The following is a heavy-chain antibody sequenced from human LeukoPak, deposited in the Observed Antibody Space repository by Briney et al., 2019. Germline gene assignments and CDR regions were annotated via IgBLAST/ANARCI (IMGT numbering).Heavy chain of an antibody. CDR1: GYSISSGYY. CDR3: ARGDYGDYLDY. V-gene: IGHV4-38-2*02. CDR2: IYHSGST. Sequence: SETLSLTCTVSGYSISSGYYWGWIRQPPGKGLEWIGSIYHSGSTYYNPSLKSRVTISVDTSKNQFSLKLSSVTAADTAVYYCARGDYGDYLDYWGQGTLVTVSS. J-gene: IGHJ4*02. D-gene: IGHD4-17*01.